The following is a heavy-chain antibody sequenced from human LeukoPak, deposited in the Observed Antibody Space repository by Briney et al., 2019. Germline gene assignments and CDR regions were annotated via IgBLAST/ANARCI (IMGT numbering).Heavy chain of an antibody. CDR3: ARAGRCSGGSCHYFDY. Sequence: GGSLRLSCAASGFTFSSYDMHWVRQATGKGLEWVSAIGTAGDTYYPGSVKGRFTISRENAKNSLYLQMNSLRAEDTAVYYCARAGRCSGGSCHYFDYWGQGTLVTVSS. D-gene: IGHD2-15*01. V-gene: IGHV3-13*01. J-gene: IGHJ4*02. CDR1: GFTFSSYD. CDR2: IGTAGDT.